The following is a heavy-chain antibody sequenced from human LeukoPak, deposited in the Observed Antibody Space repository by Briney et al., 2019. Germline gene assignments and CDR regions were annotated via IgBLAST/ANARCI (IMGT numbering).Heavy chain of an antibody. Sequence: PSETLSLTCAVYGGSFSGYYWSWIRQPPGKGLEWIGYIYYSGSTNYNPSLKSRVTISVDTSKNQFSLKLSSVTAADTAVYYCARVAAAGPFDYWGQGTLVTVSS. J-gene: IGHJ4*02. CDR1: GGSFSGYY. D-gene: IGHD6-13*01. CDR2: IYYSGST. CDR3: ARVAAAGPFDY. V-gene: IGHV4-59*01.